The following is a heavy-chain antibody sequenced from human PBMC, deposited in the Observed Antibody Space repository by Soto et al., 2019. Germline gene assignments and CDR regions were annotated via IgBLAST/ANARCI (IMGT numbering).Heavy chain of an antibody. D-gene: IGHD3-10*01. CDR3: ARIHRGNWFDP. Sequence: QVTLKESGPVLVKPTETLTLTCTVSGFSLSNVRMGVSWIRQPPGKALEWLAYIFSNDEKTYNRSLRSRLAISKATSKSQVVLTMTNMDPVDTGTYYCARIHRGNWFDPWGQGTLVTVSS. CDR2: IFSNDEK. J-gene: IGHJ5*02. CDR1: GFSLSNVRMG. V-gene: IGHV2-26*01.